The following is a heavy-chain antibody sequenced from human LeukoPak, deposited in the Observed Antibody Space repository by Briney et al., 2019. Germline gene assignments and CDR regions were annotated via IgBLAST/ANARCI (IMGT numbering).Heavy chain of an antibody. CDR2: ISSSSSTI. V-gene: IGHV3-48*04. CDR1: GFTFSSYS. Sequence: GGSLRLSCAASGFTFSSYSMNWVRQAPGKGLEWVSYISSSSSTIYYADSVKGRFTISRDNAKNSLYLQMNSLTLDDTAVYYCARSVGSYYGDLWGQGTLVTVSS. D-gene: IGHD3-22*01. CDR3: ARSVGSYYGDL. J-gene: IGHJ5*02.